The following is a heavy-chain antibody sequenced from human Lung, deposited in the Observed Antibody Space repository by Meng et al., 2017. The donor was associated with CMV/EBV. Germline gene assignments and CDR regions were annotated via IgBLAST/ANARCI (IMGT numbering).Heavy chain of an antibody. V-gene: IGHV2-5*01. D-gene: IGHD4-11*01. CDR2: ILWNDDK. CDR3: AHRLYRHYFDY. J-gene: IGHJ4*02. Sequence: SGPXLVQPTQTLTLTCSLSGFSLSPSGVGVGWIRQTPGKALEWLALILWNDDKRYNPSLKSRLTVTRDSSKTQVVLKMTNMDPEDTATYYCAHRLYRHYFDYWXQGALVTVSS. CDR1: GFSLSPSGVG.